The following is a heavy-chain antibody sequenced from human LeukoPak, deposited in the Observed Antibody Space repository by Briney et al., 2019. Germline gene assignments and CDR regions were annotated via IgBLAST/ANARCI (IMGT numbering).Heavy chain of an antibody. V-gene: IGHV4-34*01. J-gene: IGHJ6*02. CDR2: INHSRRT. Sequence: PSETLSLTCAVYGGSFSGYYWSWIRQPPGKGLECMGEINHSRRTNYNPSLKSRVTISVDTSRNQFSLILSSVTAADTAVYSCARAYCGGACYGVDYYYSYGMDVWGQGTTVTVSS. CDR1: GGSFSGYY. CDR3: ARAYCGGACYGVDYYYSYGMDV. D-gene: IGHD2-21*02.